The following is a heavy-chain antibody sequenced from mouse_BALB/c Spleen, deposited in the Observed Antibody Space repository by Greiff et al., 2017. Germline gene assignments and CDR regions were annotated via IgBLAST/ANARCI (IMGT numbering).Heavy chain of an antibody. Sequence: EVKLVESGGGLVKPGGSLKLSCAASGFTFSDYYMYWVRQTPEKRLEWVATISDGGSYTYYPDSVKGRFTISRDNAKNNLYLQMSSLKSEDTAMYYCARYYGSSYDYAMDYWGQGTSVTVSS. CDR3: ARYYGSSYDYAMDY. CDR2: ISDGGSYT. J-gene: IGHJ4*01. D-gene: IGHD1-1*01. V-gene: IGHV5-4*02. CDR1: GFTFSDYY.